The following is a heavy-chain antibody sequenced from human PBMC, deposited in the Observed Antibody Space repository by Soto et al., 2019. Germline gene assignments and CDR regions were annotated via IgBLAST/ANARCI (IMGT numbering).Heavy chain of an antibody. Sequence: ASVKVSCKASGYTFTSYGISWVRQAPGQGLEWMGWISAYNGNTNYAQKLQGRVTMTTDTSTSTAYMELRSLRSDDTAVYYCARVNNQYYDFWSGYYTSQYYFDYWGQGTLVTVSS. CDR3: ARVNNQYYDFWSGYYTSQYYFDY. CDR1: GYTFTSYG. V-gene: IGHV1-18*04. CDR2: ISAYNGNT. D-gene: IGHD3-3*01. J-gene: IGHJ4*02.